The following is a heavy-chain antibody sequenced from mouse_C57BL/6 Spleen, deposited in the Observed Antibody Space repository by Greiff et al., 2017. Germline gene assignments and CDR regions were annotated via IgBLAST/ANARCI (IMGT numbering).Heavy chain of an antibody. CDR3: ARSYYGHAMDY. D-gene: IGHD1-1*01. V-gene: IGHV1-80*01. J-gene: IGHJ4*01. Sequence: VQRVESGAELVKPGASVKISCKASGYAFSSYWMNWVKQRPGKGLEWIGQIYPGDGDTNYNGKFKGKATLTADKSSSTAYMQLSSLTSEDSAVYFCARSYYGHAMDYWGQGTSVTVSS. CDR1: GYAFSSYW. CDR2: IYPGDGDT.